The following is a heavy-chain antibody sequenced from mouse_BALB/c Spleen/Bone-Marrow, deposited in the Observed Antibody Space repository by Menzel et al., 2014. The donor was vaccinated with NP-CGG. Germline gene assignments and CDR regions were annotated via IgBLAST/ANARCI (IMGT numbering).Heavy chain of an antibody. Sequence: VKLMESGAELVKPGASVKLSCKASGYTFTEYIIHWIKQRSGQGLEWIGWFFPGSGCIKYNEKFKDKATLTADKSSSTVYMELSRLTSEDSAVYFCARHEDLDIRRRLGAMDYWGQGTSVTVSS. CDR1: GYTFTEYI. V-gene: IGHV1-62-2*01. CDR2: FFPGSGCI. D-gene: IGHD2-12*01. J-gene: IGHJ4*01. CDR3: ARHEDLDIRRRLGAMDY.